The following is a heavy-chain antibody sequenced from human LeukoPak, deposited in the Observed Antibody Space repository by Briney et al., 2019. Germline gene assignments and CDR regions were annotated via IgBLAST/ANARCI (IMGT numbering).Heavy chain of an antibody. D-gene: IGHD2-15*01. Sequence: ASVKFSCKASGYTFTGYYMHWVRQAPGQGLEWMGWINPNSGGTNYAQKFQGRVTMTRDTSISTAYMELSRLRSDDTAVYYCARSAANNYYYYYYMDVWGKGTTVTVSS. J-gene: IGHJ6*03. CDR2: INPNSGGT. V-gene: IGHV1-2*02. CDR3: ARSAANNYYYYYYMDV. CDR1: GYTFTGYY.